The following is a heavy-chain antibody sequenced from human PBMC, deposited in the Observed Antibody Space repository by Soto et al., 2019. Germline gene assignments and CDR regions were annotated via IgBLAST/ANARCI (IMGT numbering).Heavy chain of an antibody. CDR2: FDPEDGET. D-gene: IGHD3-3*01. Sequence: GASVKVSCKVSGYTLTELSMHWVRRAPGKGLEWMGGFDPEDGETIYAQKFQGRVTMTEDTSTDTAYMELSSLRSEDTAVYYCASWAPPYYDFWSGHDVYGMDVWGQGTTVTVSS. V-gene: IGHV1-24*01. CDR3: ASWAPPYYDFWSGHDVYGMDV. CDR1: GYTLTELS. J-gene: IGHJ6*02.